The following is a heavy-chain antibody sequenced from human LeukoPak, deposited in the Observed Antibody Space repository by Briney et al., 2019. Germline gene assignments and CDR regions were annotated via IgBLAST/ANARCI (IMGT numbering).Heavy chain of an antibody. D-gene: IGHD3-22*01. J-gene: IGHJ3*01. CDR3: ARGWVPSDITLK. Sequence: PGGSLRLSCAASGFTFSSYWMHWVRQAPGKGLVWVSRINSDGSDTNYADSVKGRFTISRDNARNTVYLQMNSLRAEDTAVYYCARGWVPSDITLKWGQGAMVTVSS. CDR1: GFTFSSYW. CDR2: INSDGSDT. V-gene: IGHV3-74*01.